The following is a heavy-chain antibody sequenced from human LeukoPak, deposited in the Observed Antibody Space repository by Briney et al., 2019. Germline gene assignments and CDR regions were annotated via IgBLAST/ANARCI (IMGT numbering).Heavy chain of an antibody. J-gene: IGHJ4*02. CDR1: GFTFSDYN. D-gene: IGHD3-10*01. Sequence: GGSLRLSCAASGFTFSDYNMRWIRQAPGKGLEWVANIKQDGSEKNYVESVKGRFTISRDNAKNSLYLQMNSLRAEDTAFYYCVRSLLWFGELYWGQGTLVTVSS. CDR2: IKQDGSEK. CDR3: VRSLLWFGELY. V-gene: IGHV3-7*01.